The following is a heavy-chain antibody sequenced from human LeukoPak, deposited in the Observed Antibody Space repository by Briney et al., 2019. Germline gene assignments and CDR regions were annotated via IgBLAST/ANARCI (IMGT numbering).Heavy chain of an antibody. Sequence: GRSLRLSCAASGFTFSTYGMHWVRQAPGKGLEWVAVIWHDGNNKYYADSVKGRFTISRDNAKNSLFLQMNSLRAEDTAVYYCARVGYYSDSTGYFSYYFDYWGQGTLVTVSS. CDR3: ARVGYYSDSTGYFSYYFDY. J-gene: IGHJ4*02. CDR2: IWHDGNNK. CDR1: GFTFSTYG. V-gene: IGHV3-33*01. D-gene: IGHD3-22*01.